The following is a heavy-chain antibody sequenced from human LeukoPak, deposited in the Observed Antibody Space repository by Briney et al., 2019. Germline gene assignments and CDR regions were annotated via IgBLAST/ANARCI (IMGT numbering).Heavy chain of an antibody. V-gene: IGHV3-73*01. CDR1: GITFSGSA. CDR2: IRSKANPYAT. D-gene: IGHD5-18*01. Sequence: GGSLRLSCAASGITFSGSAMHWVRQASGKGLEWVGHIRSKANPYATAYAASVKGRFTISRDDSKNTAYLQMNSLKTEDTAVYYCTRRRDTAKDYYYYGMDLGGQGTTVTVSS. J-gene: IGHJ6*01. CDR3: TRRRDTAKDYYYYGMDL.